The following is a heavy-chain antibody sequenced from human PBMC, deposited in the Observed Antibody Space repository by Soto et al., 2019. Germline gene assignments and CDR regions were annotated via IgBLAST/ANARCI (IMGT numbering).Heavy chain of an antibody. V-gene: IGHV3-11*04. CDR3: AKDLNYYDTSGYLEGTDY. CDR2: TSSSGTTI. Sequence: GGSLRLSCAASGFTFSDYDMSWIRQAPGKGLEWVSYTSSSGTTIYYADSVKGRFTISRDNSKNTLYLQMNSLRAEDTAIYYCAKDLNYYDTSGYLEGTDYWGQGTLVTVSS. CDR1: GFTFSDYD. D-gene: IGHD3-22*01. J-gene: IGHJ4*02.